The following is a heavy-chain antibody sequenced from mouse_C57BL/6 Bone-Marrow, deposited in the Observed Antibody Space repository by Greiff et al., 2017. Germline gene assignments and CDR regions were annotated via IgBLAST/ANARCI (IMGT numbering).Heavy chain of an antibody. D-gene: IGHD4-1*01. V-gene: IGHV7-3*01. CDR3: ARLWGFYFDY. J-gene: IGHJ2*01. CDR1: GFTFTDYY. CDR2: IRNKANGYTT. Sequence: EVQRVESGGGLVQPGGSLSLSCAASGFTFTDYYMSWVRQPPGKALEWLGFIRNKANGYTTEYSASVKGRFTISRDNSQSILYLQMNALGAEDSATYYCARLWGFYFDYWGQGTTLTVSS.